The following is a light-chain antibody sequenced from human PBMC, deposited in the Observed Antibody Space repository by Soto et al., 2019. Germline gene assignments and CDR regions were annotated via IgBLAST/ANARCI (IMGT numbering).Light chain of an antibody. V-gene: IGKV4-1*01. CDR2: WAS. Sequence: DIVMTQSPDSLAVSLGERATINCKSSQSVLYSSNNKNYLAWYQQKPGQPPKLLIYWASTRESGVPDRFSGSGSGTDFTLTISSLQAEDVAVYYCQQYYSTLSYTFGQGIKLEIK. CDR1: QSVLYSSNNKNY. CDR3: QQYYSTLSYT. J-gene: IGKJ2*01.